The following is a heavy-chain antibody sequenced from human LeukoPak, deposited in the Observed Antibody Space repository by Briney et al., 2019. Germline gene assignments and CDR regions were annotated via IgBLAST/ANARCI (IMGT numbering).Heavy chain of an antibody. V-gene: IGHV4-39*01. Sequence: LETLSLTCTVSGGSFSRSSYYGGWIRQPPGKGLEWVGSIYQSERTYYNPSLKSRVTMSVDTSKNQFSLKLSSVTAADTAVYYCASQYYYESSGYHDAFDIWGQGTMVTVSS. CDR2: IYQSERT. CDR1: GGSFSRSSYY. CDR3: ASQYYYESSGYHDAFDI. J-gene: IGHJ3*02. D-gene: IGHD3-22*01.